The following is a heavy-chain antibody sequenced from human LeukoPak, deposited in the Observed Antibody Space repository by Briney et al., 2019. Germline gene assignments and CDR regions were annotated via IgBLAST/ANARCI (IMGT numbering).Heavy chain of an antibody. V-gene: IGHV1-18*01. D-gene: IGHD3-22*01. CDR1: GYTFTSNG. Sequence: GASVTVSCKASGYTFTSNGISWVRQAPGQGLEWMGWISAYNGNTNYAQKLQDRVTRTVDTSATTAYMELRSLRSDDTAVYYCARVKIAYYYDSRDAFDYWGQGTLVTVSS. CDR2: ISAYNGNT. J-gene: IGHJ4*02. CDR3: ARVKIAYYYDSRDAFDY.